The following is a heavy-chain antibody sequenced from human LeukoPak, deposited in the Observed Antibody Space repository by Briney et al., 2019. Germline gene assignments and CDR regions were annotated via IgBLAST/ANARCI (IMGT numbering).Heavy chain of an antibody. CDR2: ISYDGSNE. J-gene: IGHJ4*02. CDR3: ASGAPYCSSTSCYANFDY. D-gene: IGHD2-2*01. CDR1: GFTFSSYG. V-gene: IGHV3-30*03. Sequence: GRSLRLSCAASGFTFSSYGMHWVRQAPGKGLEWVALISYDGSNEYYADSVKGRFTISRDNSKNTLYLQMNSLRAEDTAVYYCASGAPYCSSTSCYANFDYWGQGTLVTVSS.